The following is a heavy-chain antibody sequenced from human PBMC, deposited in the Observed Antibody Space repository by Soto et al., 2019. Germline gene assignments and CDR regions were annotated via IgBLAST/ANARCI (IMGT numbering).Heavy chain of an antibody. V-gene: IGHV4-31*03. Sequence: SETLSLTCSVSGGPTSSGVYFWSWIRQHPGKGLEWIGYISYSGSTYYNPSLKSRLTISVDTSKNQFSLQLRSVTAADTALYHCARYLNTAGWFDPWGQGTLVTVSS. CDR3: ARYLNTAGWFDP. J-gene: IGHJ5*02. CDR2: ISYSGST. CDR1: GGPTSSGVYF. D-gene: IGHD2-2*01.